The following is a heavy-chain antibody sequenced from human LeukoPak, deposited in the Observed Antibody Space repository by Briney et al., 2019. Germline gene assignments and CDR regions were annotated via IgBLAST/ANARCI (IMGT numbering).Heavy chain of an antibody. CDR2: MNPNSGNT. Sequence: ASVKVSCKASGYTFTSYDINWVRQATGQGLEWMGWMNPNSGNTGYAQKFQGRVTMTTDTSTSTAYMELRSLRSDDTAVYYCARDQVWGSVRFDPWGQGTLVTVSS. CDR3: ARDQVWGSVRFDP. D-gene: IGHD7-27*01. V-gene: IGHV1-8*01. CDR1: GYTFTSYD. J-gene: IGHJ5*02.